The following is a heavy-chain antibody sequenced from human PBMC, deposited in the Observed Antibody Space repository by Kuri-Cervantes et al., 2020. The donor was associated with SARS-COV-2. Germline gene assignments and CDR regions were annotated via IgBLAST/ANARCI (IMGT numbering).Heavy chain of an antibody. D-gene: IGHD5-12*01. Sequence: LSLTCAASGFTFSSYWMHWVRQAPGKGLEWVSSISSSTIYMYYADSVQGRFTISRDNAKNSLYLQMNSLRAEDTAVYYCYSGYDLGYWGQGALVTVSS. CDR3: YSGYDLGY. J-gene: IGHJ4*02. CDR2: ISSSTIYM. CDR1: GFTFSSYW. V-gene: IGHV3-21*01.